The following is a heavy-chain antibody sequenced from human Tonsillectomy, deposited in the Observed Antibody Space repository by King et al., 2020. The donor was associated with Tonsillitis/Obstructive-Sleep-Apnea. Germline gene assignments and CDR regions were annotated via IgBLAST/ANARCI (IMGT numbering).Heavy chain of an antibody. J-gene: IGHJ6*02. V-gene: IGHV3-74*01. CDR2: IKSDGSST. Sequence: VQLVESGGGLVQPGGSLRLSCAASGLTLTSYWMHWVRQAPGKGLVWVSCIKSDGSSTTYADSVKGRFTISRDNAKNTLYLQMNSLRVEDTAVYYCAYEYIVRYVYYGMEVWGRGPADPVSS. CDR3: AYEYIVRYVYYGMEV. D-gene: IGHD2-21*01. CDR1: GLTLTSYW.